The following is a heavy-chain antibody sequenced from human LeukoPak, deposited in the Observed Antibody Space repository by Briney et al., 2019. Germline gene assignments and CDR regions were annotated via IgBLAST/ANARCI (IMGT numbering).Heavy chain of an antibody. CDR3: ARQQRGAFDY. J-gene: IGHJ4*02. CDR2: TYYRSKWYN. CDR1: GDSVSSNTPA. V-gene: IGHV6-1*01. D-gene: IGHD6-13*01. Sequence: SETLSVTCAISGDSVSSNTPAWNWIRQSPSRGLEWLGRTYYRSKWYNDYAVSVRSRITINPDTAKNQFSLQLNSVTPEDTAVYYCARQQRGAFDYWGQGTLVTVSS.